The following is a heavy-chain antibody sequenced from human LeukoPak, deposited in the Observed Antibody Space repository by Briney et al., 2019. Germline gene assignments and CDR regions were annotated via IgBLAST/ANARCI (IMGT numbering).Heavy chain of an antibody. Sequence: GASVKVSCKASGFTFTSSAVQWVRQARGQGLEWMGWMNPNSGNTGYAQKFQGRVTMTRNTSISTAYMELSSLRSEDTAVYYCARGEWLRRDIDYWGQGTLVTVSS. V-gene: IGHV1-8*02. CDR3: ARGEWLRRDIDY. CDR1: GFTFTSSA. CDR2: MNPNSGNT. D-gene: IGHD5-12*01. J-gene: IGHJ4*02.